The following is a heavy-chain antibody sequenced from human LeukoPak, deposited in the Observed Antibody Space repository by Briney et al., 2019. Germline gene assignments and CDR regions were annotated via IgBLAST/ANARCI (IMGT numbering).Heavy chain of an antibody. Sequence: GASVKVSCKASGYTFTSYGISWVRQAPGQGLEWMGWISAYNGNTNYAQKLQGRVTMTTDTSTSTADMELRSLRSDDTAVYYCARIYFEGITMIVVVPGDYWGQGTLVTVSS. D-gene: IGHD3-22*01. CDR2: ISAYNGNT. V-gene: IGHV1-18*01. CDR3: ARIYFEGITMIVVVPGDY. J-gene: IGHJ4*02. CDR1: GYTFTSYG.